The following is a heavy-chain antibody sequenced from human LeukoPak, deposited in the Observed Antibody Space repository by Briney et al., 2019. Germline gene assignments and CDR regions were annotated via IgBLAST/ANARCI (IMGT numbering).Heavy chain of an antibody. V-gene: IGHV4-39*01. CDR2: IYYSGST. D-gene: IGHD1-1*01. CDR3: ARRSTKENGFDF. CDR1: GGSISSSDYY. Sequence: SETLSLTCTVSGGSISSSDYYWGWIRQPPGRGLEWIGTIYYSGSTSYNPSLKSRVTLSVDTSKNQFSLKLSSVTAADTAVYYCARRSTKENGFDFWGQGTLVTVSS. J-gene: IGHJ4*02.